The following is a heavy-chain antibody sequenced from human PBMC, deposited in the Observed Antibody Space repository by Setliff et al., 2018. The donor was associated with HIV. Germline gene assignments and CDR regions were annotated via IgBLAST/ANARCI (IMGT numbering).Heavy chain of an antibody. V-gene: IGHV1-2*02. CDR3: ARAPTLFGVEYYYYFGMDV. CDR2: ISPHSGAT. J-gene: IGHJ6*02. CDR1: GHTLSGYF. D-gene: IGHD3-3*01. Sequence: GASVKVSCKSSGHTLSGYFIHWVRQAPGQGPEWMGWISPHSGATNYAQKFQGRVTLTRDASITTAYMELNSLRSDDTAVYYCARAPTLFGVEYYYYFGMDVWGQGTTVTVSS.